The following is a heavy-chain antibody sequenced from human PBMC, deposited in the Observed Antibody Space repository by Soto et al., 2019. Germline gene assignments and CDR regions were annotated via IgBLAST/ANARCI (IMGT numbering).Heavy chain of an antibody. Sequence: PGESLKISCKGSGYSFTSYWIGWVRQMPGKGLEWMGIIYPGDSDTRYSPSFQGQVTISADKSISTAYLQWSSMKASDTAMYYCASSFNCSGGSCSRSDAFDIWGQGTMVTVSS. D-gene: IGHD2-15*01. CDR1: GYSFTSYW. CDR3: ASSFNCSGGSCSRSDAFDI. V-gene: IGHV5-51*01. CDR2: IYPGDSDT. J-gene: IGHJ3*02.